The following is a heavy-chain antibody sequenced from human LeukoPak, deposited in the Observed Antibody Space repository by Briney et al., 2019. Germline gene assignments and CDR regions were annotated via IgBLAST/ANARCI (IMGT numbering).Heavy chain of an antibody. V-gene: IGHV4-59*01. CDR1: GGSISSYY. CDR2: IYYSGST. J-gene: IGHJ3*02. Sequence: PSETLSLTCTVSGGSISSYYWSWIRQPPGKGLEWIGYIYYSGSTNYNPSLKSRVTISVDTSKNQFSLKLSSVTAADTAVYYCARDRQVHAFDIWGQGTMVTVSS. CDR3: ARDRQVHAFDI.